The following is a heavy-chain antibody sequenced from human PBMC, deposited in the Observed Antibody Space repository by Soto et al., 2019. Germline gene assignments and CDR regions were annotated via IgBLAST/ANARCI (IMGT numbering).Heavy chain of an antibody. V-gene: IGHV4-59*01. J-gene: IGHJ5*02. D-gene: IGHD6-19*01. CDR2: IYYSGST. CDR3: ARDRAYSSCWFDP. CDR1: GDSIISYY. Sequence: LEILCLTCTVSGDSIISYYWSWFRQPPGKGLEWIGYIYYSGSTNYNPALKSRVTISVDTSRNQFSLKLSSVTAADTAVYYCARDRAYSSCWFDPWGQGTLVTSPQ.